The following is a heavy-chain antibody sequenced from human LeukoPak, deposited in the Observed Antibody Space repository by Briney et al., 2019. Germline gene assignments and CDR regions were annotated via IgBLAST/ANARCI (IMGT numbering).Heavy chain of an antibody. J-gene: IGHJ4*02. CDR1: GGSISSGSYY. CDR3: ARDQGLGGDSSGLGGLDY. Sequence: SETLSLTCTVSGGSISSGSYYWSWIRQPAGKGLEWIGRIYTSGSTNYNPSLKSRVTISVDKSKNQFSLKLSSVTAADTAVYYCARDQGLGGDSSGLGGLDYWGQGTLVTVSS. CDR2: IYTSGST. D-gene: IGHD3-22*01. V-gene: IGHV4-61*02.